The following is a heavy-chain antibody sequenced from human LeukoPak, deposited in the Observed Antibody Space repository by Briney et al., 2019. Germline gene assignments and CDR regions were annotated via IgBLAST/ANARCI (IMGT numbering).Heavy chain of an antibody. CDR3: ARGPPAKPGTGYYYGMDV. V-gene: IGHV4-39*07. CDR2: INHSGSS. CDR1: GGSISSSSYY. J-gene: IGHJ6*02. D-gene: IGHD2-2*01. Sequence: TSSETLSLTCTVSGGSISSSSYYWSWIRQPPGKGLEWIGEINHSGSSNYNPSLKSRVTISVDMSKNQFSLKLSSVTAADTAVYYCARGPPAKPGTGYYYGMDVWGQGTTVTVSS.